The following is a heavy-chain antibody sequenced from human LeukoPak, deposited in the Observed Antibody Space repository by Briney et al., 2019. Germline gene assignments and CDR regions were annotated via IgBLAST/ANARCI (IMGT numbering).Heavy chain of an antibody. D-gene: IGHD1-26*01. Sequence: PGASLRLSCSASGFTFSSFAMSWVRQAPGKGLEWVSVVSGGGGSAHYADSVKGRFTISGDNLNTTLYLQMNSLRADDTAVYYCARVWGLLPEYYYYMDVWGKRTTVTVSS. V-gene: IGHV3-23*01. CDR1: GFTFSSFA. CDR3: ARVWGLLPEYYYYMDV. J-gene: IGHJ6*03. CDR2: VSGGGGSA.